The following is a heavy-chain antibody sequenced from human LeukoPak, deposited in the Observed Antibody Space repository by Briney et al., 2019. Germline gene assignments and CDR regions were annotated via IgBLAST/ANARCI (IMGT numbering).Heavy chain of an antibody. Sequence: PSETLSLTCAVYGGSFSGYYWSWIRQPPGKGLEWIGEINHSGSTNYNPSLKSRVTISVDTSKNQFSPKLSSVTAADTAVYYCARADCSGGSCSVYNWFDPWGQGTLVTVSS. CDR3: ARADCSGGSCSVYNWFDP. J-gene: IGHJ5*02. CDR1: GGSFSGYY. D-gene: IGHD2-15*01. V-gene: IGHV4-34*01. CDR2: INHSGST.